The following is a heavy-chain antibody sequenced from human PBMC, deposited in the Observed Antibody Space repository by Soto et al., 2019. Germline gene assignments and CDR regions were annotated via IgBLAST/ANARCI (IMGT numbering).Heavy chain of an antibody. Sequence: SETLSLTCTVSGGSIISGDYYLIWIRQGPWKGLELIGYIYYSGSTYYNPSLKSRVTISVDTSKNQFSLKLSSVTAADTAVYYCARVNRYYYDSSGYPVPKGYSYEYFQHWGQGTLVTVSS. J-gene: IGHJ1*01. D-gene: IGHD3-22*01. CDR3: ARVNRYYYDSSGYPVPKGYSYEYFQH. CDR1: GGSIISGDYY. V-gene: IGHV4-30-4*01. CDR2: IYYSGST.